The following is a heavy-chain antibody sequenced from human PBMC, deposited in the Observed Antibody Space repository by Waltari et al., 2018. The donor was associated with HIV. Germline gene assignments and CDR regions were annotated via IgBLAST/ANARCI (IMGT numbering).Heavy chain of an antibody. CDR2: ISRSSTTI. CDR3: ARDYCSSTSCTVDY. J-gene: IGHJ4*02. D-gene: IGHD2-2*01. Sequence: EVQLVESGGGLVQPGGSLRLSCAASGFLFRTFQLTCVRAHPGKGLEWVSHISRSSTTIYYADSVKGRFTISRDNAKNSLYLQMNSLRAEDTAVYYCARDYCSSTSCTVDYWGQGTLVTVSS. V-gene: IGHV3-48*01. CDR1: GFLFRTFQ.